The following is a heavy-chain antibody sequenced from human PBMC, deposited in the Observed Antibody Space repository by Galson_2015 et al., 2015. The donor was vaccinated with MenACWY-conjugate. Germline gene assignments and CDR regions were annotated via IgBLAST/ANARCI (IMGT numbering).Heavy chain of an antibody. Sequence: QAPGKGLEWVASLRSDGSKGFYADSVKGRFTISRDNSKNTLSLQMNSLRAEDTARYYCVKDSHPLNPYFDYWGQGTLVTVSS. D-gene: IGHD2-8*01. CDR2: LRSDGSKG. CDR3: VKDSHPLNPYFDY. J-gene: IGHJ4*02. V-gene: IGHV3-30*02.